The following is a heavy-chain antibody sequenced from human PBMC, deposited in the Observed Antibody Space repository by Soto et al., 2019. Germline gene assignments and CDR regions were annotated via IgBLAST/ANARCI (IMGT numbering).Heavy chain of an antibody. V-gene: IGHV1-8*01. J-gene: IGHJ6*03. CDR2: MNPNSGNT. CDR1: GYTFTSYD. CDR3: AREGNYDFWSGYKQYYYYYYYMDV. Sequence: ASVKVSCKASGYTFTSYDINWVRQATGQGLEWMGWMNPNSGNTGYAQKFQGRVTMTRNTSISTAYMELSSLRSDDTAVYYCAREGNYDFWSGYKQYYYYYYYMDVWGKGTTVTVSS. D-gene: IGHD3-3*01.